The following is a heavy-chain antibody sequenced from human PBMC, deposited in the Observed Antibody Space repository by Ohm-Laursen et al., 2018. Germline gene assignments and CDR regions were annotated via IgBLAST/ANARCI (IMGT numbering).Heavy chain of an antibody. J-gene: IGHJ4*02. CDR2: IWYDGSNK. CDR3: AKDWEQNRHGSSADY. V-gene: IGHV3-33*06. D-gene: IGHD1-26*01. CDR1: GFTFSSYG. Sequence: SLRLSCAASGFTFSSYGMHWVRQAPGKGLEWVAVIWYDGSNKYYADSVKGRFTISRDNSKNTLYLQMNSLRAEDTAVYYCAKDWEQNRHGSSADYWGQGTLVTVSS.